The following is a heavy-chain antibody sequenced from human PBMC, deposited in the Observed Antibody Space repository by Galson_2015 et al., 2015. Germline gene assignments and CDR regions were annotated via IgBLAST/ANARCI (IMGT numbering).Heavy chain of an antibody. J-gene: IGHJ4*02. CDR1: GYTLTELS. CDR2: FDPEDGET. Sequence: CKVSGYTLTELSMHWVRQAPGKGLEWMGGFDPEDGETIYAQKFQGRVTMTEDTSTDTAYMELSSLRSEDTAVYYCATGLLWFGESPPVDYWGQGTLVTVSS. CDR3: ATGLLWFGESPPVDY. V-gene: IGHV1-24*01. D-gene: IGHD3-10*01.